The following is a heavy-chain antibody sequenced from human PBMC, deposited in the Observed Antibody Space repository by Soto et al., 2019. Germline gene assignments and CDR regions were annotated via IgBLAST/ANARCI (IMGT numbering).Heavy chain of an antibody. V-gene: IGHV3-23*01. Sequence: EVQLMESGGGLVQPGGSLRLSCAASGFTFDNYAMNWVRQAPGKGLEWVSGISATGGSTYYAASVRGRFGISRDNSKNTLDLQMNSLRAEDTAVYYCARDDYTYGVSWGQGTLVTVSS. J-gene: IGHJ5*02. CDR3: ARDDYTYGVS. CDR2: ISATGGST. CDR1: GFTFDNYA. D-gene: IGHD3-16*01.